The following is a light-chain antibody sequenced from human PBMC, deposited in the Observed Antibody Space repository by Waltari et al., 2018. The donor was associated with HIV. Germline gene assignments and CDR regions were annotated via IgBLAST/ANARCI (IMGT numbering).Light chain of an antibody. J-gene: IGLJ2*01. CDR1: SVSKKD. Sequence: ELTQSPSVSVSPGQTARHACFGESVSKKDVNWYKWKTGQAPVMVIYETTKRSSRMSGRFSASRSGTTATLTITGVRTEDEADYFCQSADTSPSKAIFGGGTK. V-gene: IGLV3-25*03. CDR2: ETT. CDR3: QSADTSPSKAI.